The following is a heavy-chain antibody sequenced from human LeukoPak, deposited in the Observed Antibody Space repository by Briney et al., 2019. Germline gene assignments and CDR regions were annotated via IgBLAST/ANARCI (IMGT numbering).Heavy chain of an antibody. J-gene: IGHJ2*01. CDR1: GFIFSIYG. D-gene: IGHD6-13*01. V-gene: IGHV3-30*18. Sequence: GRSLRLSCAASGFIFSIYGMHWVRQAPGKGLEWVALMAADGSNIYYADSVKGRFTISRDNSKNTLDLQMNSLRAEDTAVYYCAKDSGIAVVGSHWYFDLWGRGTLVTVSS. CDR2: MAADGSNI. CDR3: AKDSGIAVVGSHWYFDL.